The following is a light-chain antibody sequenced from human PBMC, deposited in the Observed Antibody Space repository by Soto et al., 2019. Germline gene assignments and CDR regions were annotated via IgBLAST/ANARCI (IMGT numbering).Light chain of an antibody. CDR1: SSEVGSYNR. J-gene: IGLJ1*01. CDR3: SSYTSSSTDV. V-gene: IGLV2-18*02. CDR2: EVS. Sequence: QSVLTQPTSFSGSPGQSVTSSCTGTSSEVGSYNRVSWYQPPPGTAPKLMIYEVSNRPSRVPDRLSGSKSGNTASLTNSGLQAEDEADYYFSSYTSSSTDVFCTGTKVTVL.